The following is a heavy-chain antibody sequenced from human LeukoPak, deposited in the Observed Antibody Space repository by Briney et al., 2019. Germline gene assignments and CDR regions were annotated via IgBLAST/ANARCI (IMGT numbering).Heavy chain of an antibody. V-gene: IGHV4-59*12. J-gene: IGHJ4*02. CDR2: IYYSGST. CDR3: ARTGILGDDDY. D-gene: IGHD1-26*01. CDR1: GGSISSYY. Sequence: SETLSLTCAVSGGSISSYYWSWIRQPPGKGLEWIGYIYYSGSTNYKPSLKGRVTISVDTSKNPFSLQMSCVTAEDTAVYYCARTGILGDDDYWGQGTLVTVSS.